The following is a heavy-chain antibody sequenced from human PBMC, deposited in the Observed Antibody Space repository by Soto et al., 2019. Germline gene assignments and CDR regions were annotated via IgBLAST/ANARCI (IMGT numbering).Heavy chain of an antibody. Sequence: SETLSLTCAVYGGSFSGYYWSWIRQPPGKGLEWIGEINHSGSTNYNPSLKSRVTISVDTSKNQFSLKLSSVTAADTAVYYCARGQEVGNWFDPWGQGTLVTVSS. CDR1: GGSFSGYY. J-gene: IGHJ5*02. D-gene: IGHD2-2*01. CDR3: ARGQEVGNWFDP. V-gene: IGHV4-34*01. CDR2: INHSGST.